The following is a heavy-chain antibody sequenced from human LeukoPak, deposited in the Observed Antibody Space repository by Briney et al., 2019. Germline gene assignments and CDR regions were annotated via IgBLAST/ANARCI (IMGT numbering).Heavy chain of an antibody. CDR3: ARDIAAAVDY. V-gene: IGHV3-74*01. CDR2: INSAGIST. J-gene: IGHJ4*02. Sequence: PGGSLRLSCTASGFTFSSYWMHWVRQVPGKGLVWVSRINSAGISTNYADSVKGRFTISRDNAKNTLYLQMTSLRAEDTAIYYCARDIAAAVDYWGQGTLVAVSS. CDR1: GFTFSSYW. D-gene: IGHD6-13*01.